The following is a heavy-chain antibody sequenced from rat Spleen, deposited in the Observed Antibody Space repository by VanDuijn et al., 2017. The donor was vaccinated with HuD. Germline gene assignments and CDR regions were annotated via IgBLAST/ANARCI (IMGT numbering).Heavy chain of an antibody. Sequence: EVQLVESDGGLVQPGRSLKLSCAASGFTLGDHFMAWVRQAPGKGLEWVASITNTGGSTYYPDSVKGRFTISRHNAKSTLYLQMDSLRSEDTATYYCVRHGYTRYYFDYWGQGVMVTVSS. CDR1: GFTLGDHF. J-gene: IGHJ2*01. D-gene: IGHD1-9*01. CDR3: VRHGYTRYYFDY. V-gene: IGHV5-25*01. CDR2: ITNTGGST.